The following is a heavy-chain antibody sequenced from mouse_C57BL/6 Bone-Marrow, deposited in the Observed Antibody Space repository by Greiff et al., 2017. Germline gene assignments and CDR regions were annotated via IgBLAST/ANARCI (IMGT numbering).Heavy chain of an antibody. CDR2: IDPSDSYT. J-gene: IGHJ3*01. CDR1: GYTFTSYW. D-gene: IGHD4-1*01. CDR3: ALTGTPFAY. V-gene: IGHV1-69*01. Sequence: QVQLQQPGAELVMPGASVKLSCKASGYTFTSYWMHWVKQRPGQGLEWIGEIDPSDSYTNYNQKFKGKSTLTVDKSSSTAYMQLSSLTSEDSAVYYCALTGTPFAYGGQGTRVTVSA.